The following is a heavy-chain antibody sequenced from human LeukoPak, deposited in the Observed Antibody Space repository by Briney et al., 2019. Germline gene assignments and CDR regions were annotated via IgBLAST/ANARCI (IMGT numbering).Heavy chain of an antibody. D-gene: IGHD1-1*01. J-gene: IGHJ4*02. CDR2: FDPEDGET. Sequence: ASVKVSCKASGYTFTSYYMHWVRQAPGKGLEWMGGFDPEDGETIYAQKFQGRVTMTEDTSTDTAYMELSSLRSEDTAVYYCATVWKSSPLPLGYWGQGTLVTVSS. V-gene: IGHV1-24*01. CDR3: ATVWKSSPLPLGY. CDR1: GYTFTSYY.